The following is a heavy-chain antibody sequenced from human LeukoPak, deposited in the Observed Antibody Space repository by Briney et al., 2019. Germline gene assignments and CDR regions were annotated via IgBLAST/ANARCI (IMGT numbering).Heavy chain of an antibody. CDR3: ARDQYDTWSRRGNFDS. J-gene: IGHJ4*02. D-gene: IGHD3-3*01. V-gene: IGHV3-7*03. Sequence: GGSLRLSCVASGFTFGKYWMSWVRQAPGKGLGWVANIKLDGSEKNYVDSVKGRFTISRDNTKNSLYLQMNSLRAEDTAVFYCARDQYDTWSRRGNFDSWGQGTLVIVSS. CDR2: IKLDGSEK. CDR1: GFTFGKYW.